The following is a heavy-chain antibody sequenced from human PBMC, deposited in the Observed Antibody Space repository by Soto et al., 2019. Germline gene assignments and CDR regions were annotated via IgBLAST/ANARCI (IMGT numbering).Heavy chain of an antibody. J-gene: IGHJ4*02. D-gene: IGHD3-22*01. Sequence: PSETLSLPCTVSGGSISRGGYCWSWIRQPPGTRHEWIGYIYYSGSTYYNPSLKSRVTISVDTSKNQYSLKLSSVTAADTAVYYCARGFGGYDSSGYYYYYFDYWGQGTLVTVSS. CDR2: IYYSGST. CDR1: GGSISRGGYC. V-gene: IGHV4-30-4*01. CDR3: ARGFGGYDSSGYYYYYFDY.